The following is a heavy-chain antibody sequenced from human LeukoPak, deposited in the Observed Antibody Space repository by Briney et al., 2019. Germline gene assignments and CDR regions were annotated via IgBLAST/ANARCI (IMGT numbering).Heavy chain of an antibody. Sequence: GESLKISCKGSGYSFTSYWIGWVRQMPGKGLEWRGIIYPGDSDTRYSPSFQGQVTISADKSISTAYLQWSSLKASDTAMYYCARHRADYDSSGCFRCWFDRWGQGTLVTVSS. V-gene: IGHV5-51*01. CDR2: IYPGDSDT. CDR3: ARHRADYDSSGCFRCWFDR. J-gene: IGHJ5*02. CDR1: GYSFTSYW. D-gene: IGHD3-22*01.